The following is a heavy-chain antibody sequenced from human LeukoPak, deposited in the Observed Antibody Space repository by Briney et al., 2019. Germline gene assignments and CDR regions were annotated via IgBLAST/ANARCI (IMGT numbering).Heavy chain of an antibody. CDR3: AKSGRNDDSAYYFADN. Sequence: GGCLRLSCAASGYSFSFYWMSWVREAPGKGLEWVANIKEDGSEKYYVDYVKGRFTVSRDNAKNSLSMQMNSLRADDTAVYYCAKSGRNDDSAYYFADNWGQGTLVTVSS. V-gene: IGHV3-7*01. CDR2: IKEDGSEK. J-gene: IGHJ4*02. D-gene: IGHD3-22*01. CDR1: GYSFSFYW.